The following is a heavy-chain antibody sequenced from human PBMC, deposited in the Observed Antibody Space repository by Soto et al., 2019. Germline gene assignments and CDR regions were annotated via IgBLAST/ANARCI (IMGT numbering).Heavy chain of an antibody. CDR2: ISALNGNT. CDR1: GYTLRDYG. CDR3: ARDQQWLVPVPLNVDF. J-gene: IGHJ4*02. Sequence: QVQLVQSGAEVKKPGASVKVSCKASGYTLRDYGISWVRQAPGQGLEWMGWISALNGNTNYTKKFQDRVTVTTDTSTNTAYMELRSLRSDDTAVYYCARDQQWLVPVPLNVDFWGPGTPVIVS. D-gene: IGHD6-19*01. V-gene: IGHV1-18*01.